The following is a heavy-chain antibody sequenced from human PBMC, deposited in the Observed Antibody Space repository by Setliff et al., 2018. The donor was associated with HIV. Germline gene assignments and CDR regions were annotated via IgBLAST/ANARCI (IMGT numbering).Heavy chain of an antibody. V-gene: IGHV3-23*01. Sequence: GSLRLSCAASGFTFNTYAMSWVRQAPGKGLEWGSSMGGSSGDTYYADSVKGRFTISRDNTKNTLSLQMNSLGAEDTAIYYCANRFRTSNNWYYFDYWGPGTLVTVSS. J-gene: IGHJ4*02. CDR1: GFTFNTYA. CDR2: MGGSSGDT. D-gene: IGHD6-13*01. CDR3: ANRFRTSNNWYYFDY.